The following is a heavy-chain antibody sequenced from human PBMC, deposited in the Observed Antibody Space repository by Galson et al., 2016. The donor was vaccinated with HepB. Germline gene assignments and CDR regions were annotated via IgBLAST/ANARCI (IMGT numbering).Heavy chain of an antibody. D-gene: IGHD4-17*01. J-gene: IGHJ3*01. CDR1: GFTFNHYA. V-gene: IGHV3-23*01. CDR2: ISGTGAST. CDR3: AKDQGVYGDYLNFDF. Sequence: SLRLSCAASGFTFNHYAMTWVRQAPGKGLEWVSAISGTGASTFYADSVKGRFTISRDNSKNTLYLQMNTPRVEDTAIYYCAKDQGVYGDYLNFDFWGRGTMVTVSS.